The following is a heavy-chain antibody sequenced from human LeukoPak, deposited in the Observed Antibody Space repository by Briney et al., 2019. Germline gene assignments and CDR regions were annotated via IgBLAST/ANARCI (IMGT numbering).Heavy chain of an antibody. CDR2: ISSSSSTI. CDR1: GFTFSSYS. Sequence: GGSLRLSCAASGFTFSSYSMNWVRQAPGKGLEWVSYISSSSSTIYYADSVRGRFTISRDNAKNSLYLQMNSLRAEDTAVYYCARGPDSSSCSIWGQGTMVTVSS. V-gene: IGHV3-48*04. CDR3: ARGPDSSSCSI. J-gene: IGHJ3*02. D-gene: IGHD6-13*01.